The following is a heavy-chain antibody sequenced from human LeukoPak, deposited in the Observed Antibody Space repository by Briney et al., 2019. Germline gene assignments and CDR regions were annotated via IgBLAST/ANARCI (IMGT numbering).Heavy chain of an antibody. CDR2: IYYRGST. D-gene: IGHD3-9*01. J-gene: IGHJ5*02. CDR3: ARLYYDILTGYYARWFDP. CDR1: Y. Sequence: YNSSGPQPPGEGPGLSGDIYYRGSTYYNPSLKSRVTISVDTSKNQFSLKLSSVTAADTAVYYCARLYYDILTGYYARWFDPWGQGTLVTVSS. V-gene: IGHV4-30-4*08.